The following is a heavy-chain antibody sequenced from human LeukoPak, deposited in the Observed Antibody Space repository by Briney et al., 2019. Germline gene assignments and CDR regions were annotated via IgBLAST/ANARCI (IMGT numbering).Heavy chain of an antibody. CDR2: VSGRDDST. J-gene: IGHJ5*02. V-gene: IGHV3-23*01. CDR1: GFTFSNYA. CDR3: AATASYNWFDP. Sequence: GASLRLSCAASGFTFSNYAMSWVRQAPGKGLEWVSAVSGRDDSTYYADSVKGRFTISRDTSKNTLYLQMNSLRAEDTAVYYCAATASYNWFDPWGQGTLVTVSS. D-gene: IGHD2-21*02.